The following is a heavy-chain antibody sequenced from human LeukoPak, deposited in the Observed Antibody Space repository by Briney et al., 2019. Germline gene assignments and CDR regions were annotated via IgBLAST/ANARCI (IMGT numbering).Heavy chain of an antibody. D-gene: IGHD2-21*01. J-gene: IGHJ4*02. CDR3: VCGALLPSDY. V-gene: IGHV1-69*13. CDR2: IIPIFGTA. CDR1: GGTFSSYA. Sequence: GASVKVSCKASGGTFSSYAISWVRQAPGQGLEWMGGIIPIFGTANYAQKFQGRVTITADESTSTAYMELSRLRSDDTAVYYCVCGALLPSDYWGQGTLVTVSS.